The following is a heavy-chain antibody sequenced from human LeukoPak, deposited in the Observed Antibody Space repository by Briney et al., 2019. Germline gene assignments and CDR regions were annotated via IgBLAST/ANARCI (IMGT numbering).Heavy chain of an antibody. V-gene: IGHV4-4*07. CDR1: SGSISSYY. CDR2: IYASGST. CDR3: ARDRDFWSGYGFDP. Sequence: SETLSLTCTVSSGSISSYYWSWIRQPAGKGLEWIGRIYASGSTNYNPSLKSRVTMSVDTSKNQFSLKLSSVTAADTAVYYCARDRDFWSGYGFDPWGQGTLVTVSS. J-gene: IGHJ5*02. D-gene: IGHD3-3*01.